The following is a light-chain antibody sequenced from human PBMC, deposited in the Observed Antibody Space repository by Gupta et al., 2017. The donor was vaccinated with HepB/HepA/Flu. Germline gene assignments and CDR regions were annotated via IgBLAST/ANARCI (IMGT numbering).Light chain of an antibody. V-gene: IGLV1-47*01. CDR2: RNK. J-gene: IGLJ2*01. CDR3: AAWDDSLSGVV. CDR1: SSNIGRNY. Sequence: QSVLTQPPSTSGTPGQRVTISCSGSSSNIGRNYVYWYQQLPGTAPKLLIYRNKLRPSGVPERFSGSKSGTSASLAISGLRSEDEADYYCAAWDDSLSGVVFGGGTKLTVL.